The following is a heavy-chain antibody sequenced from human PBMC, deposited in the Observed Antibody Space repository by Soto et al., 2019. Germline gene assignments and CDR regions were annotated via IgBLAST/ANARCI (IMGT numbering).Heavy chain of an antibody. J-gene: IGHJ6*02. D-gene: IGHD2-15*01. Sequence: ASVKVSCKASGYTFTSYYMHWVRQAPGQGLEWMGIINPSGGSTSYAQKFQGRVTMTRDTSTSTVYMELSSLRSEDTAVYYCARDGRRVVVANNRRPGMDVWGQGPTVTVYS. CDR3: ARDGRRVVVANNRRPGMDV. CDR1: GYTFTSYY. CDR2: INPSGGST. V-gene: IGHV1-46*01.